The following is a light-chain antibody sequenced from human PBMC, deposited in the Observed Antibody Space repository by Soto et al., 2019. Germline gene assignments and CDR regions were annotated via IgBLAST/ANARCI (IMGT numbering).Light chain of an antibody. V-gene: IGKV3-20*01. J-gene: IGKJ1*01. Sequence: EIVLTQSPGTLSFSPGERATLSLRASQSVSSSYLAWYQQKPGQAPRLLIYGASSRATGIPDRFSGSGSGTDFTLTISRLEPEDFAVYYCQQYGSSLGTFGQGTKVDIK. CDR1: QSVSSSY. CDR2: GAS. CDR3: QQYGSSLGT.